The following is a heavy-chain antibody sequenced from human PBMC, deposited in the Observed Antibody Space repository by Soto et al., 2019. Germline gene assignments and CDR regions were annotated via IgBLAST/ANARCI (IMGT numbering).Heavy chain of an antibody. CDR2: ISSSSSYI. Sequence: GGSLRLSCAASGFTFSSYTMNWVRQAPGKGLEWVSSISSSSSYIYYTDSVKGRFTTSRDNAKNSLYLQMNSLRAEDTAVYYCASLSRFALDYWGQGTLVTVSS. D-gene: IGHD3-10*01. J-gene: IGHJ4*01. CDR3: ASLSRFALDY. V-gene: IGHV3-21*01. CDR1: GFTFSSYT.